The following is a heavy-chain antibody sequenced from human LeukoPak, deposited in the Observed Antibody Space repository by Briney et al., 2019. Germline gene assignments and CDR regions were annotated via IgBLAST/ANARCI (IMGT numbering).Heavy chain of an antibody. V-gene: IGHV4-4*07. CDR2: IYSSGST. J-gene: IGHJ4*02. Sequence: SETLSLTCTVSGGSINSYYWSWIRQPAGKGLEWIGRIYSSGSTNYNPSLKSRVSMSVDTSKNQFSLKLTSVTAADTAVYYCTRGGKATVVTMWGQGILVTVSS. CDR1: GGSINSYY. CDR3: TRGGKATVVTM. D-gene: IGHD4-23*01.